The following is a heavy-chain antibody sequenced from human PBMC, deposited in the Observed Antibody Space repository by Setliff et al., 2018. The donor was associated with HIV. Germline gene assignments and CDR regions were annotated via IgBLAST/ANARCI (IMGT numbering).Heavy chain of an antibody. CDR1: GFTFSNYW. CDR2: IKHTGGEK. CDR3: ARNSYFDWYFDL. V-gene: IGHV3-7*01. D-gene: IGHD3-9*01. J-gene: IGHJ2*01. Sequence: PGGSLRLSCAASGFTFSNYWMSWVRQAPGKGLEWVANIKHTGGEKYYVDSVNGRFTISRHNAKNSLYLQMNSLRAEDTAVYYCARNSYFDWYFDLWGRGALVTVSS.